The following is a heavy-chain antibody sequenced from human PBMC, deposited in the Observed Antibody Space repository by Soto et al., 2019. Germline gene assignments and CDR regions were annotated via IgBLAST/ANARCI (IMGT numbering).Heavy chain of an antibody. V-gene: IGHV4-59*02. CDR1: GGSVSGYF. CDR3: ARVFNDSGWSYDAFDI. D-gene: IGHD6-19*01. CDR2: IYYSGNT. Sequence: WETLSLTCTVSGGSVSGYFWSWIRQPPGKGLEWIAYIYYSGNTDYNPSLKSRVTISVDTSKNQFSLKLSSVTAADTAMYYCARVFNDSGWSYDAFDIWGQGTMVTVSS. J-gene: IGHJ3*02.